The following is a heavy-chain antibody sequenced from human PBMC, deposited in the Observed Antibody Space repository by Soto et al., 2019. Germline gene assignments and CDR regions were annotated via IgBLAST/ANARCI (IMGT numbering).Heavy chain of an antibody. CDR3: ARGDGYNSPNWFDP. V-gene: IGHV3-30-3*01. CDR2: ISYDGSNK. D-gene: IGHD5-12*01. Sequence: GGSLRLSCAASGFTFSSYAMHWVRQAPGKGLEWVAVISYDGSNKYYADSVKGRFTISRDNSKNTLYLQMNSLRAEDTAVYYCARGDGYNSPNWFDPWGQGTLVTVSS. CDR1: GFTFSSYA. J-gene: IGHJ5*02.